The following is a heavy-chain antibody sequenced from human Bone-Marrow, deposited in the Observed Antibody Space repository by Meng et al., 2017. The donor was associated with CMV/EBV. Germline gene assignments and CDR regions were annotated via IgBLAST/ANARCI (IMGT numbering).Heavy chain of an antibody. CDR1: GFTFSSYW. CDR2: IYSGGSST. J-gene: IGHJ3*02. D-gene: IGHD3-3*01. CDR3: ARDRITIFGVVMGHDAFDI. V-gene: IGHV3-23*03. Sequence: LSLTCAASGFTFSSYWMHWVRQAPGKGLAWVSVIYSGGSSTYYADSVKGRFTISRDNSKNTLYLQMNSLRAEDTAVYYCARDRITIFGVVMGHDAFDIWGQATMATFSS.